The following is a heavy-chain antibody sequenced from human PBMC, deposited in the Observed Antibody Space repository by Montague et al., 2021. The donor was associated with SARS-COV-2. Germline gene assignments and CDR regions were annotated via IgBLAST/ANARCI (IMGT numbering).Heavy chain of an antibody. CDR2: IYYSGST. CDR1: GGSISSGGYY. D-gene: IGHD6-19*01. J-gene: IGHJ3*02. V-gene: IGHV4-31*03. CDR3: ARVHFVSSGWYPDAFDI. Sequence: TLSLTCTLSGGSISSGGYYWSWIRQHPGKGLEWIGYIYYSGSTYYNPSLKSRLTISVDTSKNQFSLKLSSVTAADTAVYYCARVHFVSSGWYPDAFDIWGQGTMVTVSS.